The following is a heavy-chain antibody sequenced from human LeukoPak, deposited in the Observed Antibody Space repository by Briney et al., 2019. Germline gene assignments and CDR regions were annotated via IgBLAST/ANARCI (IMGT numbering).Heavy chain of an antibody. D-gene: IGHD1-1*01. CDR3: ARDYNWNDVSRSGAYFDY. Sequence: GASVKVSCKASGYTFTSYDINWVRQATGQGLEWMGWMNPNSGNTGYARKFQGRVTMTRNTSISTAYMELRSLRSDDTAVYYCARDYNWNDVSRSGAYFDYWGQGTLVTVSS. V-gene: IGHV1-8*01. CDR1: GYTFTSYD. CDR2: MNPNSGNT. J-gene: IGHJ4*02.